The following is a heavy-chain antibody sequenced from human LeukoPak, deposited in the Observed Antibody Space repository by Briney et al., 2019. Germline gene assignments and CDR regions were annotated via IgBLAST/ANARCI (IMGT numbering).Heavy chain of an antibody. J-gene: IGHJ6*02. CDR2: INLNSGGT. CDR1: GYTFTSYG. V-gene: IGHV1-18*01. D-gene: IGHD3-10*01. CDR3: ARVSGPYFPFYGMDV. Sequence: ASVKVSCKASGYTFTSYGISWVRQAPGQGLEWMGWINLNSGGTNYAQKLQGRVTMTTDTSTSTAYMELRSLRSDDTAVYYCARVSGPYFPFYGMDVWGQGTTVTVSS.